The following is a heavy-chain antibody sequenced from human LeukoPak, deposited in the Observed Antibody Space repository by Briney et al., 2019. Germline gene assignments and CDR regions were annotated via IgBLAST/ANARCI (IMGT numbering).Heavy chain of an antibody. CDR1: GFVFSDYE. Sequence: GGSLRLSCAASGFVFSDYEMNWVRQAPGKGLEWISYISSSGRKLYYADSVRGRFTISRDNAKNSLYLQMNSLRAEDTAVYYCARGQWLLLWGQGTLVTVSS. CDR3: ARGQWLLL. CDR2: ISSSGRKL. V-gene: IGHV3-48*03. D-gene: IGHD3-22*01. J-gene: IGHJ4*02.